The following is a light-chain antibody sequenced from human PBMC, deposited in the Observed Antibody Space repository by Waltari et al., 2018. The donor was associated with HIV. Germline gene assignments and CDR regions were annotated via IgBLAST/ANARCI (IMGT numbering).Light chain of an antibody. CDR1: QDLARW. V-gene: IGKV1-12*01. CDR3: QQSKTFPLD. CDR2: AAS. J-gene: IGKJ2*01. Sequence: DIQMTQSPSSVSAFVGDRVTITCRASQDLARWLAWYQQKPGEAPKLLIYAASSLHSGVPSRFSGNGSGTDFTLTISRLQPADSAIYYCQQSKTFPLDFGQGTKVEI.